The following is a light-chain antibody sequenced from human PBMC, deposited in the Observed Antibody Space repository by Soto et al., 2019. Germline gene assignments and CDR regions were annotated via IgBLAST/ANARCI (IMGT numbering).Light chain of an antibody. Sequence: QSALTQPPSASGSPGQSVTISCTGSSSDVGGYNYVSWYQQHPGKAPKLMIYEVIKRPSGVPDRFSGSKSGNTASLTVSGLQAEDEADYYCSSYGGSNNYVLGTGTTLTVL. J-gene: IGLJ1*01. CDR2: EVI. V-gene: IGLV2-8*01. CDR3: SSYGGSNNYV. CDR1: SSDVGGYNY.